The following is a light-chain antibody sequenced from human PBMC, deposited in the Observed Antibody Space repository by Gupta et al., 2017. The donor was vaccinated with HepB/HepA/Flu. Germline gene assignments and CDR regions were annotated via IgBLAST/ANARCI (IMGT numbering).Light chain of an antibody. V-gene: IGKV1-39*01. Sequence: DIQMTQSPSSLSASVGDRVTITCRASQSISNYLNWYQQKAEKAPKLLIYAASSLQSGVPSRFCGSGSGTDFTLTISSLQPEDFATYYCQESYSMPWTFGQGTRVEI. CDR2: AAS. CDR3: QESYSMPWT. J-gene: IGKJ1*01. CDR1: QSISNY.